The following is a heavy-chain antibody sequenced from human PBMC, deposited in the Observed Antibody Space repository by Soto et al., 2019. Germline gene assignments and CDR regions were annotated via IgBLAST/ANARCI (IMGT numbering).Heavy chain of an antibody. CDR2: IYYSGST. J-gene: IGHJ4*02. V-gene: IGHV4-59*01. CDR3: ARLEDSRITAFDS. Sequence: SETLSLTCPVSGCSISSYYWSWIRQPPGKGLEWIGYIYYSGSTNYNPSLKSRVTISVDTSKNQFSLKLSSVTAADTAVYYCARLEDSRITAFDSWGQGARETGSS. D-gene: IGHD3-22*01. CDR1: GCSISSYY.